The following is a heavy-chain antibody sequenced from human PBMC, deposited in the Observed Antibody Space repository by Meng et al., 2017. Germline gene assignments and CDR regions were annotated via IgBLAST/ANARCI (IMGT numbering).Heavy chain of an antibody. CDR1: GFTFSSYE. J-gene: IGHJ4*02. CDR2: ISYDGSNK. D-gene: IGHD3-10*01. Sequence: GESLKISCAASGFTFSSYEMNWVRQAPGKGLEWVAVISYDGSNKYYADSVKGRFTISRDNSKNTLYLQMNSLRAEDTAVYYCARDRYYYGSGKEDPTDYWGKG. V-gene: IGHV3-30*04. CDR3: ARDRYYYGSGKEDPTDY.